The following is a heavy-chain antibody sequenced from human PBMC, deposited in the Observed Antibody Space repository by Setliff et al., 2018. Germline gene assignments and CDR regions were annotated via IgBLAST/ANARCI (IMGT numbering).Heavy chain of an antibody. J-gene: IGHJ4*02. CDR1: GFTFGGSA. CDR3: AKFSSVPGSRFFDY. V-gene: IGHV3-73*01. CDR2: IRSKPNSYAT. Sequence: PGGSLRLSCAASGFTFGGSAIHWVRQAYGKGLEWVGRIRSKPNSYATAYAASVKGRFTISRDDSENTAYLQMNRLRAEDTAIYSCAKFSSVPGSRFFDYWGQGALVTVSS. D-gene: IGHD2-2*01.